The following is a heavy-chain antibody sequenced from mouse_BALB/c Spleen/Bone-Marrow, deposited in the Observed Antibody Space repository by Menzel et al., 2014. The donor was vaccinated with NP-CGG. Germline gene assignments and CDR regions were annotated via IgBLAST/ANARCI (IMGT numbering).Heavy chain of an antibody. J-gene: IGHJ4*01. CDR2: IDPETGGT. V-gene: IGHV1-15*01. Sequence: QVQLKESGAELVRPGASVTLSCKASGYTFTDYEMHWVKQTPVHGLEWIGAIDPETGGTAYNQKFKGKATLTADKSSSTAYMELRSLTSEDSAVYYCTRHWYYAMDYWGQGTSFTVSS. D-gene: IGHD4-1*01. CDR1: GYTFTDYE. CDR3: TRHWYYAMDY.